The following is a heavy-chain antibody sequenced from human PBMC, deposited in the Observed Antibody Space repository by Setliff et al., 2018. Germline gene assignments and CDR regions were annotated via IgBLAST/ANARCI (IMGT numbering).Heavy chain of an antibody. D-gene: IGHD3-3*01. CDR2: INTGGGSA. J-gene: IGHJ4*02. V-gene: IGHV1-46*01. CDR1: GYSFSAYY. CDR3: ATELRSPFWHFDL. Sequence: ASVKVSCKASGYSFSAYYMHWVRQAPGQGPEWMGIINTGGGSASYAEKFEGRLTITVDTSTGTSYMDLRSLRSDDTAIYYCATELRSPFWHFDLWGQGSLVTVSS.